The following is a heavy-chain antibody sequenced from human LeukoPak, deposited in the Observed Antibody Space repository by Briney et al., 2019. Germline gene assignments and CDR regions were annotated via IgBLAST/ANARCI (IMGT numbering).Heavy chain of an antibody. D-gene: IGHD3-10*01. CDR2: INHSGST. V-gene: IGHV4-34*01. J-gene: IGHJ6*03. CDR3: ARLSSWFGVTTYYYYYYCMDV. CDR1: GGSFSGYY. Sequence: PSETLSLTCAVYGGSFSGYYWSWIRQPPGKGLEWIGEINHSGSTNYNPSLKSRVTISVDTSKNQFSLKLSSVTAADTAVYYCARLSSWFGVTTYYYYYYCMDVWGKGTTVTISS.